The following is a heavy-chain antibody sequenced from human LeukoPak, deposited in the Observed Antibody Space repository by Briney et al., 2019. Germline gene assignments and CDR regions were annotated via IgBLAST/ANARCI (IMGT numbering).Heavy chain of an antibody. CDR1: GFTFSSYG. Sequence: GGSLRLSCAASGFTFSSYGMHWVRQAPGKGLEWVAVISYDGSNKYYADSVKGRFTIPRDNSKNTLYLRMNSLRAEDTAVYYCAKVPGRFDFWSGPFDYWGQGTLVTVSS. D-gene: IGHD3-3*01. CDR3: AKVPGRFDFWSGPFDY. V-gene: IGHV3-30*18. J-gene: IGHJ4*02. CDR2: ISYDGSNK.